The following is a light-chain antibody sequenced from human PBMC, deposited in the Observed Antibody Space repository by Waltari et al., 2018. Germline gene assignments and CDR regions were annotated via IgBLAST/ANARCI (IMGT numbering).Light chain of an antibody. CDR2: DAS. J-gene: IGLJ3*02. Sequence: QAVVTQEPSLTVSPGGTVTLTCGSSTGAATSGHYPYWFQPNPGQVPRTLIYDASTKHAWTPARFSGSLLGGKAALTLSGAQPEDEADYYCLLYYGGARVFGGGTKLTVL. CDR3: LLYYGGARV. V-gene: IGLV7-46*01. CDR1: TGAATSGHY.